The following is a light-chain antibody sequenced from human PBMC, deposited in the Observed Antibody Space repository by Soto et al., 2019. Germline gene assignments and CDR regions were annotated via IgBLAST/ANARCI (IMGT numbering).Light chain of an antibody. J-gene: IGKJ1*01. CDR1: QSVSSSY. V-gene: IGKV3-20*01. CDR2: AAS. CDR3: QQYGSSPPVT. Sequence: EVVLTQCPGTLSLSPGERATLSCRASQSVSSSYLAWYQQKPGQAPRLLIYAASSRATGIPDRFGGSGSGTDFTLTISSLEPEDFAVYYCQQYGSSPPVTFGQGTKVDIK.